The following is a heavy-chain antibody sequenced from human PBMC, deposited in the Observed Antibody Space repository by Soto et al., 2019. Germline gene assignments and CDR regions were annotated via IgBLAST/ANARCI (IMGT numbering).Heavy chain of an antibody. CDR1: GDTFTDYY. V-gene: IGHV1-46*01. CDR3: ARGGHVVVVTAALDY. D-gene: IGHD2-21*02. CDR2: VNPSGGHT. J-gene: IGHJ4*02. Sequence: QVQLVQSGAEVKKPGASVKVSCKASGDTFTDYYIHWVRQAPGQGLEWMGTVNPSGGHTTYAQHFLGHMTTTRDTSTSTLYMELTSLTSEDTAVYYCARGGHVVVVTAALDYWGQGTLVTVSS.